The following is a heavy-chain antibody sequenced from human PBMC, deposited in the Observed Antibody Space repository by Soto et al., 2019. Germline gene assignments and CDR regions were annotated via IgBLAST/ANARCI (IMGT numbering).Heavy chain of an antibody. V-gene: IGHV3-15*01. CDR2: IKSKTDGGTT. Sequence: EVQLVESGGGLVKPGGSLRLSCAASGFTFSNAWMSWVRQAPGKGLEWVGSIKSKTDGGTTDYAAPVKGRFTISRDDSKNTQYLQMNSLKTEDTAVYYCTTGFAGYCSSTSCPRADYWGQGTLVTVSS. J-gene: IGHJ4*02. CDR1: GFTFSNAW. CDR3: TTGFAGYCSSTSCPRADY. D-gene: IGHD2-2*01.